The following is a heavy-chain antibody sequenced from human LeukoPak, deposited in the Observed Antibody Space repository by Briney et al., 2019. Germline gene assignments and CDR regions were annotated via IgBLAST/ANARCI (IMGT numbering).Heavy chain of an antibody. CDR1: GFTFSSYE. CDR3: VRDRYDGHGPTDY. CDR2: ISSGGSSFTTI. D-gene: IGHD3-16*01. Sequence: GGSLRLSCAASGFTFSSYEMNWVRQAPGKGLEWVSYISSGGSSFTTIYYADSVKGRFTISRDNARNSLYLQMNSLRGEDTAVYYCVRDRYDGHGPTDYWGQGTLVTVSS. J-gene: IGHJ4*02. V-gene: IGHV3-48*03.